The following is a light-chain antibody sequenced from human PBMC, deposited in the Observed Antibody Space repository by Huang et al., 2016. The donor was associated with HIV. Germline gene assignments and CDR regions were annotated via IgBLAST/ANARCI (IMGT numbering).Light chain of an antibody. J-gene: IGKJ1*01. CDR2: LGS. Sequence: DIVMTQSPLSLTVTPGEPASISCRSSQSLLHSNTYNYLDWYLQKPGKSPQVLSYLGSNRATGVPDRFSGSGSGTDFTLKISRVEAEDGGMYYCMQSLETPWTFGQGTKVEIK. CDR3: MQSLETPWT. V-gene: IGKV2-28*01. CDR1: QSLLHSNTYNY.